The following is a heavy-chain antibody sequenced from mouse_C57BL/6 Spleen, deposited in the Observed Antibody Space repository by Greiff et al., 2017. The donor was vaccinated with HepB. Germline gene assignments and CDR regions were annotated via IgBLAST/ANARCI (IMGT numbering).Heavy chain of an antibody. D-gene: IGHD1-1*01. CDR3: ARLTTVVAGAMDY. CDR1: GFTFSSYG. Sequence: EVQLVESGGDLVKPGGSLKLSCAASGFTFSSYGMSWVRQTPDKRLEWVATISSGGSYNYYPDSVKGRFTISRDNAKNTLYLQMSSLKSEDTAMYYCARLTTVVAGAMDYWGQGTSVTVSS. CDR2: ISSGGSYN. J-gene: IGHJ4*01. V-gene: IGHV5-6*01.